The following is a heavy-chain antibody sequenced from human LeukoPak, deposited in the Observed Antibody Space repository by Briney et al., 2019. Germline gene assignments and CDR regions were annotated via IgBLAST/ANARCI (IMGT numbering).Heavy chain of an antibody. D-gene: IGHD6-19*01. Sequence: GGSLRLSCAASGFTFDDYAMHWVRQAPGKGLEWVSGITWNSGTIGYADSVKGRFTISRDNAKNSLFLQMHSLRAEDTAVYYCARGPSVGSGWSPDYWGQGTLVTVSS. J-gene: IGHJ4*02. CDR2: ITWNSGTI. CDR3: ARGPSVGSGWSPDY. V-gene: IGHV3-9*01. CDR1: GFTFDDYA.